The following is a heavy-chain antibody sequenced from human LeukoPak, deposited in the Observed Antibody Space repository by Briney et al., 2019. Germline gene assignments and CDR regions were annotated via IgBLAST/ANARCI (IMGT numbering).Heavy chain of an antibody. CDR2: FDPEDGET. V-gene: IGHV1-24*01. D-gene: IGHD6-19*01. J-gene: IGHJ6*02. CDR3: ASSYSSGWYYFSYYYGMDV. CDR1: GYTLTELS. Sequence: ASVKVSCKVSGYTLTELSMHWVRQAPGKGLEWMGGFDPEDGETIYAQKFQGRVTMTEDTSTDTAYMELSSLRSEDTAVYYCASSYSSGWYYFSYYYGMDVWGQGTTVTVSS.